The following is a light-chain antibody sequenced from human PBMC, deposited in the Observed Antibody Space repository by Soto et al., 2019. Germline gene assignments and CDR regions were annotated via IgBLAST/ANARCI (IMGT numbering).Light chain of an antibody. Sequence: QSVLTQPPSVSGSPGQSVTISCTGTSSDVGGYNYVSWYQQHPCKAPKVIIFDVSKRPSGVPDRFSGSQSDSTSSLTVSGLQPDDEGDYYCCSFAGGFYFVASGSKVTVL. V-gene: IGLV2-11*01. CDR3: CSFAGGFYF. CDR1: SSDVGGYNY. J-gene: IGLJ1*01. CDR2: DVS.